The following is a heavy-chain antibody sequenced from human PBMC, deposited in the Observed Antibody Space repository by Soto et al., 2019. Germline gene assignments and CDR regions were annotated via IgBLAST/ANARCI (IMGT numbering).Heavy chain of an antibody. CDR3: ARAPIVVVNVRWFDP. CDR2: ISAYNGNT. J-gene: IGHJ5*02. Sequence: ASVKVSCKASGYTFTSYGISWVLQAPGQGLEWMGWISAYNGNTNYAQKLQSRVTMTTDTSTSTAYMELRSLRSDDTAVYYCARAPIVVVNVRWFDPWGQGTLVTVSS. CDR1: GYTFTSYG. V-gene: IGHV1-18*04. D-gene: IGHD3-22*01.